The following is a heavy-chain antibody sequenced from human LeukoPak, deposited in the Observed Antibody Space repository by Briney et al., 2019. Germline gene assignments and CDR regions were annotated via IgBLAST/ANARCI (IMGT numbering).Heavy chain of an antibody. Sequence: SETLSLTCTVSGGSISSYYWSWIRQPPGKGLEWIGYIYYSGSTNYNPSLKSRVTISVDTSKNQFSLKLSSVTAASTAVYYWARRQPYRTNFDYWGQGTLVTVSS. V-gene: IGHV4-59*08. CDR2: IYYSGST. CDR3: ARRQPYRTNFDY. J-gene: IGHJ4*02. D-gene: IGHD4-11*01. CDR1: GGSISSYY.